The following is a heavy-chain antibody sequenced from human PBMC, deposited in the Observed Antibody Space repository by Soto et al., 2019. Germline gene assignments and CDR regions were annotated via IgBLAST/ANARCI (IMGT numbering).Heavy chain of an antibody. V-gene: IGHV3-11*01. CDR1: GFTFSDYY. CDR3: ARDRGYCSGGSCFSLYYFDY. D-gene: IGHD2-15*01. CDR2: ISSSGSTI. J-gene: IGHJ4*02. Sequence: QVQLVESGGGLVKPGGSLRLSCAASGFTFSDYYMSWIRQAPGKGLEWVSYISSSGSTIYYADSVKGRFTISRDNAKNSLYLQMNSRRAEDTAVYYCARDRGYCSGGSCFSLYYFDYWGQGTLVTVSS.